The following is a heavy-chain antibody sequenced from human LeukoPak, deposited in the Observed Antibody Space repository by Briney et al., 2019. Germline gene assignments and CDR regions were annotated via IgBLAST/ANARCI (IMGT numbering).Heavy chain of an antibody. CDR2: INPNSGGT. J-gene: IGHJ4*02. V-gene: IGHV1-2*02. CDR3: ARGPESSGWYEFDY. Sequence: GASVKVSCKASGYTFSDYYIHWVRQAPGQGLEWMGWINPNSGGTNYAQKFQGRVTMTRDTSISTAYMELSSLRSEDTAVYYCARGPESSGWYEFDYWGQGTLVTVSS. D-gene: IGHD6-19*01. CDR1: GYTFSDYY.